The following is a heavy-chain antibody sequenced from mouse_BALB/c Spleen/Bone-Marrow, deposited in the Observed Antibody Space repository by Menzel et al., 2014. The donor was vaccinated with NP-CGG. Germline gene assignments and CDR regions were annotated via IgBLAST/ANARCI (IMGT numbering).Heavy chain of an antibody. CDR1: GYTFSRYW. CDR3: ARWGYGSSYVGYFDV. D-gene: IGHD1-1*01. Sequence: VQLQQSGAELTEPGASVKISCKATGYTFSRYWIEWVKQRPGHGLEWIGEILPGSGSTNYNEKFKGKATFTADTSSNTAYMQLSSLTSEDSAVYYCARWGYGSSYVGYFDVWGAGTTVTVSS. CDR2: ILPGSGST. J-gene: IGHJ1*01. V-gene: IGHV1-9*01.